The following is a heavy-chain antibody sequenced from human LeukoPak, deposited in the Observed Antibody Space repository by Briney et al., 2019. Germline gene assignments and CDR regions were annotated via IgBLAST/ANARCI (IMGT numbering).Heavy chain of an antibody. CDR3: AKTKGGQQWLFDY. D-gene: IGHD6-19*01. Sequence: LPGGSLRLSCAASGFTVSSNYMNWVRQAPGKGLEWVSVIYSDGSTYYADSVKGRFTISRDNSKNTLYLQMNSLRAEDTAVYYCAKTKGGQQWLFDYWGQGTLVTVSS. CDR2: IYSDGST. CDR1: GFTVSSNY. V-gene: IGHV3-53*01. J-gene: IGHJ4*02.